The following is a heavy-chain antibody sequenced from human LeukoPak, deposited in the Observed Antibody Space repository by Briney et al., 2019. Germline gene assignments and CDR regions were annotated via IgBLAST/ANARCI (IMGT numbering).Heavy chain of an antibody. J-gene: IGHJ6*02. CDR2: ISGDGGST. CDR3: AKDHTAPYYYYGMDV. D-gene: IGHD5-18*01. CDR1: GFTFDDYA. V-gene: IGHV3-43*02. Sequence: GGSLRLSCAASGFTFDDYAMHWVRQAPGKGLEWVSLISGDGGSTYYADSVKGRFTIPRDNSKNSLYLQMNSLRTEDTALYYCAKDHTAPYYYYGMDVWGQGTTVTVSS.